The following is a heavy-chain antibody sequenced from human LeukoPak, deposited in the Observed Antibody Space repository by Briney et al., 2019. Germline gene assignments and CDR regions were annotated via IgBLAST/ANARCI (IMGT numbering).Heavy chain of an antibody. Sequence: GGSLRLSCAASGFTFSSYAMSWVRQAPGKGLEWVSAISGSGGSTHYADSVKGRFTISRDNSKNTLYLQMNSLRTEDTAVYYCAKAPNSSIFGVVIGFFWYWGQGTLVTVSS. J-gene: IGHJ4*02. CDR1: GFTFSSYA. CDR2: ISGSGGST. D-gene: IGHD3-3*01. V-gene: IGHV3-23*01. CDR3: AKAPNSSIFGVVIGFFWY.